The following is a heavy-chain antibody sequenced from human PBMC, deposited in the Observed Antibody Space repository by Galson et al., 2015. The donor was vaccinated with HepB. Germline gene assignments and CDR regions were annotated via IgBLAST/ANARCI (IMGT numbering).Heavy chain of an antibody. CDR2: IDPSDFYT. CDR3: ARQSKIVVPASDQHGMDV. Sequence: QSGAEVKKPGESLRISCKGSGYIFTTYWINWVRQMPGKGLEWMGRIDPSDFYTDYSPSFQGHVSISADKSVNTAFLYWSSLKASDTAIYYWARQSKIVVPASDQHGMDVWGQGTTVTVSS. CDR1: GYIFTTYW. V-gene: IGHV5-10-1*01. J-gene: IGHJ6*02. D-gene: IGHD3-22*01.